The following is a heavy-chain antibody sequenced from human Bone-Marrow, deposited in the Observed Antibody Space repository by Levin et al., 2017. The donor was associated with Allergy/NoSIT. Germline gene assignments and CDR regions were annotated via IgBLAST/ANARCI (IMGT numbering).Heavy chain of an antibody. V-gene: IGHV3-23*01. CDR2: ISGSGGST. Sequence: GGSLRLSCAASGFTFSSYAMSWVRQAPGKGLEWVSAISGSGGSTYYADSVKGRFTISRDNSKNTLYLQMNSLRAEDTAVYYCAKGELMVYASYYYGMDVWGQGTTVTVSS. CDR3: AKGELMVYASYYYGMDV. D-gene: IGHD2-8*01. J-gene: IGHJ6*02. CDR1: GFTFSSYA.